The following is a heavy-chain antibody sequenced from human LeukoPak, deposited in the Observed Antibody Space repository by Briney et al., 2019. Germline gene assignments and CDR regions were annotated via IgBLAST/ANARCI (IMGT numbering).Heavy chain of an antibody. CDR1: GFTFSSYA. D-gene: IGHD3-10*01. Sequence: GGSLRLSCAASGFTFSSYAMSWVRQAPGKGLEWVSAISGSGGSTYYADSVKGRFTISRDNSKNTLYLQMNSLRAEDTAIYYCAKDVGEYVGDPHHDAFDIWGQGTMVTVST. J-gene: IGHJ3*02. CDR3: AKDVGEYVGDPHHDAFDI. CDR2: ISGSGGST. V-gene: IGHV3-23*01.